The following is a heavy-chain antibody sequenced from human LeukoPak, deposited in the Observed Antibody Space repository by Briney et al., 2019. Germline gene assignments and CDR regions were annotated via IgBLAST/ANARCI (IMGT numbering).Heavy chain of an antibody. J-gene: IGHJ4*02. V-gene: IGHV4-59*01. Sequence: SETLSLTCTVSGGSISSSYWNWIRQPPGEGLEWIGYIYYSGGTNYNLSLKSRVTISVDPPKNQFSLNMRSVTAADTAVYYCARGGAEGAAAGVLDYWGQGSLVTISS. D-gene: IGHD6-13*01. CDR2: IYYSGGT. CDR3: ARGGAEGAAAGVLDY. CDR1: GGSISSSY.